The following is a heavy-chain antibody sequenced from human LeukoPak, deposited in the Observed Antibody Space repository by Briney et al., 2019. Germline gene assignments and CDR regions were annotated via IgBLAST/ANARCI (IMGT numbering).Heavy chain of an antibody. V-gene: IGHV1-46*01. D-gene: IGHD1-26*01. CDR2: INPSGGST. Sequence: ASVKVSCKASGYTFTGYYMHWVRQAPGQGLEWMGIINPSGGSTAYAQKFQGRVTMTRDTSTSTVYMELSSLRSEDTGVYYCARKGTPSGSYWGEFDYWGQGTLVTVSS. J-gene: IGHJ4*02. CDR1: GYTFTGYY. CDR3: ARKGTPSGSYWGEFDY.